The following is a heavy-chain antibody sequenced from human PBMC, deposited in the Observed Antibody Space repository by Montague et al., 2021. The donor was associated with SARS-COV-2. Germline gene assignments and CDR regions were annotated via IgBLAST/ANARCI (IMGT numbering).Heavy chain of an antibody. CDR2: INHSGST. CDR3: ARGQPPRITFGEIISYGLDV. Sequence: SETLSLTCAVYGGSFSGYYRTWIRQPPGKGLEWIGEINHSGSTNYNPSLKSRVTISVDTSKNQFSLKLRSVTAADTAVYYCARGQPPRITFGEIISYGLDVWGQGTTVTVSS. CDR1: GGSFSGYY. D-gene: IGHD3-16*02. J-gene: IGHJ6*02. V-gene: IGHV4-34*01.